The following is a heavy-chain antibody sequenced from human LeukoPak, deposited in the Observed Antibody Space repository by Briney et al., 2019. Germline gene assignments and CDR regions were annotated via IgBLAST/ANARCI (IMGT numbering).Heavy chain of an antibody. CDR2: IYYSGST. V-gene: IGHV4-39*02. Sequence: SETLSLTCTVSGGSISSNSYYWGWIRQSPGKGLEWIGSIYYSGSTYYKPSLKSRLTISVDTSKNHFSLKLSSVTAADTAVYYCARNRYYYGSRNYGVPTWFDPWGQGTLVTVSS. CDR3: ARNRYYYGSRNYGVPTWFDP. D-gene: IGHD3-10*01. CDR1: GGSISSNSYY. J-gene: IGHJ5*02.